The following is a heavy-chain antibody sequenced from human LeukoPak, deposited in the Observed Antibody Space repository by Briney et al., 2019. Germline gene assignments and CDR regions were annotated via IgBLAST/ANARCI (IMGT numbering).Heavy chain of an antibody. CDR2: INHSGST. J-gene: IGHJ4*02. CDR3: ARRVRFSYGVDY. Sequence: SETLSLTCAVYSGSFSGYYWSWIRQSPGKGLEWIGEINHSGSTNYNPSLKSRVTISVDTSKNQFSLKLNSVTAADTAVYYCARRVRFSYGVDYWGQGTLVTVSS. D-gene: IGHD1-26*01. V-gene: IGHV4-34*01. CDR1: SGSFSGYY.